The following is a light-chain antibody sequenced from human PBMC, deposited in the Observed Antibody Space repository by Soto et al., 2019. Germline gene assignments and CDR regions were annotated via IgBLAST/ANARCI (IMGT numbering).Light chain of an antibody. V-gene: IGKV3-11*01. J-gene: IGKJ5*01. CDR3: QQHNIWPPVT. CDR1: PSVTNY. Sequence: IVLTLSPATLSLSQGERATLSCRASPSVTNYLAWYQQKPGQAPRLLIYGAFNRATGIPARFSGSGSGTDFTLTISSLEPEDFAVYYCQQHNIWPPVTFGQGTLLDIK. CDR2: GAF.